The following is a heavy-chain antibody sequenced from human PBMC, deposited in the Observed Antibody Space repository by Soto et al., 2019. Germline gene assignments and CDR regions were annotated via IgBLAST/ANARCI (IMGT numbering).Heavy chain of an antibody. V-gene: IGHV4-61*01. CDR1: GGSVSSGSYY. D-gene: IGHD2-8*02. CDR2: LYQSRTT. Sequence: WETLSLTYSVSGGSVSSGSYYWTWIRQPPGKGLEWIGYLYQSRTTNYNASLKRRVTISIDTSKNQFFLKPNSATAADTAVYYSARDSTGRHDCWGQGTTVTVAS. J-gene: IGHJ4*02. CDR3: ARDSTGRHDC.